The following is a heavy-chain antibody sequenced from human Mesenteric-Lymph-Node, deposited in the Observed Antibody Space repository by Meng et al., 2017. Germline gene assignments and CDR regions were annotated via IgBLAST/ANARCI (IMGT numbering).Heavy chain of an antibody. CDR3: LRGSGGSV. V-gene: IGHV4-4*02. J-gene: IGHJ1*01. D-gene: IGHD3-10*01. CDR1: GGSISSSNW. Sequence: QVQVKGSGLGLVKPSEPLSLTCAVSGGSISSSNWWSWVRQPPGKGLEWIGKIYHSGITIYNPSLKSRVTMSVDKSKNQFSLKLTSVTAADTAVYHCLRGSGGSVWGQGTLVTVSS. CDR2: IYHSGIT.